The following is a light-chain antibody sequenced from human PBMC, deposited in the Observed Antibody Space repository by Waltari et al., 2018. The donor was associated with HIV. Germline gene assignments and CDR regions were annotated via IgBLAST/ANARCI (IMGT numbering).Light chain of an antibody. Sequence: QSVLTQPPSVSAAPGQKVTISCSGSGSNIGYTSVSWYRQVPGAAPRLLIYDSDKRPSVIPDRFSGSKSGTSATLGITGLQTGDEADYYCGTWDTSLSGAVFGGGTKLTV. CDR3: GTWDTSLSGAV. CDR1: GSNIGYTS. J-gene: IGLJ2*01. V-gene: IGLV1-51*01. CDR2: DSD.